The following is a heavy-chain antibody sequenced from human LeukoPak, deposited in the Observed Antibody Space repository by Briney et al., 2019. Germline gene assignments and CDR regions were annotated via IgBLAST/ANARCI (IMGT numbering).Heavy chain of an antibody. J-gene: IGHJ4*02. V-gene: IGHV3-15*01. CDR1: GFTFSNVW. Sequence: PGGSLRLSCAASGFTFSNVWMSWVRQAPGKGLEWVGRIKSKTDGGTTDYAAPVKGRFTISRDDSKNTLYLQMNSLKTEDTAVYYCTTVGVPAAILGFGVPDYWGQGTLVTVSS. D-gene: IGHD2-2*02. CDR3: TTVGVPAAILGFGVPDY. CDR2: IKSKTDGGTT.